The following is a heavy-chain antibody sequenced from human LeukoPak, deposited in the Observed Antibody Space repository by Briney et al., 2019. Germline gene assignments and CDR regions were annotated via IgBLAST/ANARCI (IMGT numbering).Heavy chain of an antibody. Sequence: SETLSLTCAVYGGSFSGYYWSWIRQPPGKGLEWIGEINHSGSTNYNPSLKSRVTISVDTSKNQFSLKLSSVTAADTAVYYCVRVVPKYYYYYGMDVWGQGTTVTVSS. CDR2: INHSGST. J-gene: IGHJ6*02. D-gene: IGHD3-10*01. CDR1: GGSFSGYY. CDR3: VRVVPKYYYYYGMDV. V-gene: IGHV4-34*01.